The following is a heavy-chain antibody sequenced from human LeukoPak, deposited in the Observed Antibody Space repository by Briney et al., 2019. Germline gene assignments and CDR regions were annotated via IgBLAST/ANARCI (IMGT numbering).Heavy chain of an antibody. CDR2: INYSGST. V-gene: IGHV4-59*01. Sequence: SETLSLTCTVSGGSISSYYWSWLRQPPGKGLEWIGYINYSGSTNYNPSLKSRVTISVDTSKNQFSLKLSSVTAADTAVYYCVRAGTTPTRSRYYFDYWGQGTLVTVSS. CDR3: VRAGTTPTRSRYYFDY. CDR1: GGSISSYY. J-gene: IGHJ4*02. D-gene: IGHD6-13*01.